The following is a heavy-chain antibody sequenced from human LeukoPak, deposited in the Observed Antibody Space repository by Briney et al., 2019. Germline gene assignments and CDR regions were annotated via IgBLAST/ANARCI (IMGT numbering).Heavy chain of an antibody. Sequence: ASVKVSCKASGYTFTSYGISWVRQAPGQGLEWMGWLNAYNDNTNYAQKLQGRVTMTTDTSTSTAYMELRSMRSDDTAVYYCARSREPRRTYMIGHRGWFDPWGQGTLVTVSS. CDR1: GYTFTSYG. CDR2: LNAYNDNT. CDR3: ARSREPRRTYMIGHRGWFDP. J-gene: IGHJ5*02. D-gene: IGHD1-14*01. V-gene: IGHV1-18*01.